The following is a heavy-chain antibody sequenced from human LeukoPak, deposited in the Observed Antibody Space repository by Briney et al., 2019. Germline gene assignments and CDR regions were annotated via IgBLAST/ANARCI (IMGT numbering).Heavy chain of an antibody. V-gene: IGHV1-2*06. D-gene: IGHD5-24*01. Sequence: ASVKVSCKASGYTFTGYYMHWVRQAPGQGLEWMGRINPNSGGTNYAQKFQGRVTMIRDTSISTAYMELSRLRSDDTAVYYCARDPRWLQGYFQHWGQGTLVTGSS. CDR1: GYTFTGYY. J-gene: IGHJ1*01. CDR3: ARDPRWLQGYFQH. CDR2: INPNSGGT.